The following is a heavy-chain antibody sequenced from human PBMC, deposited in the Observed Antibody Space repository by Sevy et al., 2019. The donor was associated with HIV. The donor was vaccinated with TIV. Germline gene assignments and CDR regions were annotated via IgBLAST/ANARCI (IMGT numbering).Heavy chain of an antibody. CDR2: IYYTRST. V-gene: IGHV4-59*01. J-gene: IGHJ4*02. Sequence: SETLSLTCTVSGASISSYYWSWIRQPPGKGLEWIGYIYYTRSTNYNPSLKSRVTISVDMSKNQFSLKLSSVTAADTAMYYCARGHSGFHYWNYWGQGTLVTVSS. CDR3: ARGHSGFHYWNY. D-gene: IGHD5-12*01. CDR1: GASISSYY.